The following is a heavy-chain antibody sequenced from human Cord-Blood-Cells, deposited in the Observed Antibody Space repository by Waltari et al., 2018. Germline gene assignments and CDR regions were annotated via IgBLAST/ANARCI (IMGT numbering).Heavy chain of an antibody. D-gene: IGHD3-3*01. V-gene: IGHV1-2*04. CDR2: INPNSGGT. J-gene: IGHJ3*01. Sequence: QVQLVQSGAEVKKPGASGKVSCRASGYTFTGHYMHWVRQAPGQWLEWMGWINPNSGGTNYAPKVQAWVTMTRDTSISTANMELSRVTSDATGVSYGVRGRHGGADFWSGYSEEVDTWGQEAMFIVSS. CDR1: GYTFTGHY. CDR3: VRGRHGGADFWSGYSEEVDT.